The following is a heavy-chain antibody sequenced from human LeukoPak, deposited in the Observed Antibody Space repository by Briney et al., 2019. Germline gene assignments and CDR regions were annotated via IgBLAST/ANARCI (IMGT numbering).Heavy chain of an antibody. D-gene: IGHD3-10*01. V-gene: IGHV4-34*01. CDR2: INHSGST. Sequence: SETLSLTCAVYGGSFSGHYWSWIRQPPGKGLEWIGEINHSGSTNYNPSLKSRVTISVDTSKNQFSLKLSSVTAADTAVYYCAREAAEGDTMVRGVINNWFDPWGQGTLVTVSS. J-gene: IGHJ5*02. CDR1: GGSFSGHY. CDR3: AREAAEGDTMVRGVINNWFDP.